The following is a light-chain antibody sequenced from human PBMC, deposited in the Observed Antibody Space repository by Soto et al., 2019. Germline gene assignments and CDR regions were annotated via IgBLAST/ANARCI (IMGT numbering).Light chain of an antibody. CDR3: CSYAIGSTMV. CDR1: SSDVGSYNL. V-gene: IGLV2-23*01. CDR2: EGS. Sequence: QSALTQPASVSGSPGQSITISCTGTSSDVGSYNLVSWYQQLPGKAPKLLIYEGSKRPSGVSNRFSGSKSGNKASLTISGLQAEDEADYYCCSYAIGSTMVFGGGTKLTVL. J-gene: IGLJ2*01.